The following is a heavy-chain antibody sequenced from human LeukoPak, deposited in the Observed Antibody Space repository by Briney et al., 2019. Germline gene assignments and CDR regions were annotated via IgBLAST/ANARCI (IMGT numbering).Heavy chain of an antibody. Sequence: SETLSLTCTVSGVSISTYSWSWIRQPPGKGLEWIGYIHHSGSTYYNPSLKSRVTISVDTSKNQFSLKLSSVTAADTAVYYCARDITGTSYWGQGTLVTVSS. CDR2: IHHSGST. V-gene: IGHV4-59*04. D-gene: IGHD1-20*01. CDR1: GVSISTYS. CDR3: ARDITGTSY. J-gene: IGHJ4*02.